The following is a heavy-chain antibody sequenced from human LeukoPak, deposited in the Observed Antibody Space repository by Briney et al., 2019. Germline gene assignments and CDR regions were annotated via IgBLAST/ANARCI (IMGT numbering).Heavy chain of an antibody. D-gene: IGHD3-9*01. J-gene: IGHJ4*02. V-gene: IGHV3-48*02. Sequence: GGSLRLSCAASGFSFTDYPMNWVRQAPGKGLEWISNIRTTAEGARYAYYADSVKGRVTISRDDGKNTLYLHMNSLRDDDTAVYYCATDQRYAFDYWGQGILVTVSS. CDR1: GFSFTDYP. CDR3: ATDQRYAFDY. CDR2: IRTTAEGARYA.